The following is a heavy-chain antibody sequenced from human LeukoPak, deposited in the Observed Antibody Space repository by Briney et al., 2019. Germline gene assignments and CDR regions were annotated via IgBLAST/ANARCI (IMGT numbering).Heavy chain of an antibody. D-gene: IGHD3-9*01. CDR2: ISSSGGST. V-gene: IGHV3-23*01. CDR3: AKYFRGFYKILTSHYLNPFDY. Sequence: GGSLRLPCAASGFIFSNYDMGWVRQAPGQGLQWVSGISSSGGSTYYRDSVKGRFTISRDNSNNTMILQMNSLRAEDTAVYYCAKYFRGFYKILTSHYLNPFDYWGQGALVTVSS. CDR1: GFIFSNYD. J-gene: IGHJ4*02.